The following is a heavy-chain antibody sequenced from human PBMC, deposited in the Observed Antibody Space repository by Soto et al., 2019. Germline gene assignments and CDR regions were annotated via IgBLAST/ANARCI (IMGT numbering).Heavy chain of an antibody. V-gene: IGHV2-5*01. CDR3: AHSGRYFDWPPSYYFDY. Sequence: GSGPTLVNPTQTLTLTCTFSGFSLSTSGVGVAWIRQPPGKALEWLAVIYWNDDKRYSPSLKSSLTVTKDTSKNQVVLTMTNVDPVDTATYYCAHSGRYFDWPPSYYFDYWGQGTLVTVSS. J-gene: IGHJ4*02. D-gene: IGHD3-9*01. CDR1: GFSLSTSGVG. CDR2: IYWNDDK.